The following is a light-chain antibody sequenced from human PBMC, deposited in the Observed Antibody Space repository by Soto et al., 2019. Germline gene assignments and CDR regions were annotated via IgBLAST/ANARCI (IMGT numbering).Light chain of an antibody. CDR3: QQYNKWPPRT. CDR1: QSGSSS. CDR2: GAS. V-gene: IGKV3-15*01. Sequence: EIVMTQPQATLSVSPGERATLSCRASQSGSSSLAWYQQKPGQAPRLLIYGASTSATGIPARFSGSGSGTEFTLTISSLQSEDFEVYYCQQYNKWPPRTFGGGTKVELK. J-gene: IGKJ4*01.